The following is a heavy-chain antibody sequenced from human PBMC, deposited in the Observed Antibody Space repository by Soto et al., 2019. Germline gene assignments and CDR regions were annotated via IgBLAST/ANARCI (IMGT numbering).Heavy chain of an antibody. V-gene: IGHV3-30-3*01. CDR2: ISYDGSNK. Sequence: QVQLVESGGGVVQPGRSLRLSCAASGFTFSSYAMHWVRQAPGKGLEWVVVISYDGSNKYYADSVKGRFTISRDNSKNTLYLQMNSLRAEDTAVYYCAREASSSSSYWGQGTLVTVSS. CDR3: AREASSSSSY. CDR1: GFTFSSYA. D-gene: IGHD6-6*01. J-gene: IGHJ4*02.